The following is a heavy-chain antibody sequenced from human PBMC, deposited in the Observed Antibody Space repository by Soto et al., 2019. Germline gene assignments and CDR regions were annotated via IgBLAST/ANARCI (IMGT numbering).Heavy chain of an antibody. J-gene: IGHJ4*02. CDR1: GFTFSDHY. D-gene: IGHD2-15*01. CDR2: TRNKAKSYST. CDR3: GSGYCGDNNCYSSPGNY. V-gene: IGHV3-72*01. Sequence: EVQLVESGGGLVQPGGSLRLSCAASGFTFSDHYMDWVRQAPGKGLEWVGRTRNKAKSYSTEYAASVKGRFTISRDDSKNSLYLQRGSLRTEDTAVYFCGSGYCGDNNCYSSPGNYWGQGTLVTVSS.